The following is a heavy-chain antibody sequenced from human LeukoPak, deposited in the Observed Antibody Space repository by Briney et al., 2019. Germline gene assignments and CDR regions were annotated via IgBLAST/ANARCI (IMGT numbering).Heavy chain of an antibody. Sequence: SETLSLTCTVSGGSIGSYYWSWIRQPPGKGLEWIGYIYYSGNTNCNPSLKGRVTMSVDTSRNQFSLKLSSVTAADTAVYYCARNLYDSSGSMGIYTFDNWGQGTLVIVSS. CDR2: IYYSGNT. CDR3: ARNLYDSSGSMGIYTFDN. D-gene: IGHD3-22*01. J-gene: IGHJ4*02. CDR1: GGSIGSYY. V-gene: IGHV4-59*01.